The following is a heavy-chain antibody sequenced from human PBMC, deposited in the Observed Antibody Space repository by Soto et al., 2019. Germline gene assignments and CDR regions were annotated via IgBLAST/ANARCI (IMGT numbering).Heavy chain of an antibody. CDR2: INHSGRT. V-gene: IGHV4-34*01. D-gene: IGHD2-15*01. CDR1: GGSFSGYY. J-gene: IGHJ4*02. Sequence: PSETLSLTCAVYGGSFSGYYWSWIRQPPGKGLEWIGEINHSGRTNYNPSLKSRVTMSVDTSKNQFSLNLNSVTAADTAVYYCARPAPYSGDSSCYSYFDYWGQGDLVTVSS. CDR3: ARPAPYSGDSSCYSYFDY.